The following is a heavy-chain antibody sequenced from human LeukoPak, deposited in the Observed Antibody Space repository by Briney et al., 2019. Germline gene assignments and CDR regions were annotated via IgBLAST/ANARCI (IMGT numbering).Heavy chain of an antibody. CDR1: GYSISSGYY. V-gene: IGHV4-38-2*02. CDR3: ARSDGSGSYFCRDY. J-gene: IGHJ4*02. D-gene: IGHD3-10*01. Sequence: SETLSLTCSVSGYSISSGYYWGWIRQPPGKGLEWIGTIYHSGTTFYNPSLQSRVTVSLDTSKNQFSLKLSSVTAADTAVYYCARSDGSGSYFCRDYWGQGTLVTVSS. CDR2: IYHSGTT.